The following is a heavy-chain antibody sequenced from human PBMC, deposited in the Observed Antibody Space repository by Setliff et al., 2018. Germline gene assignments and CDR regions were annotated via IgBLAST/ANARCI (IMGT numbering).Heavy chain of an antibody. J-gene: IGHJ4*02. Sequence: SETLSLTCTVSGDSISRSTYYWGWIRQSPGKGLDCIGTVDHSGNTFYNPSLKSRVTISVDPSKNHFSLKLTSVSAADTAVYYCARRDSTGYYGYSFDFWGQGTLVTVSS. CDR1: GDSISRSTYY. D-gene: IGHD3-22*01. CDR2: VDHSGNT. CDR3: ARRDSTGYYGYSFDF. V-gene: IGHV4-39*02.